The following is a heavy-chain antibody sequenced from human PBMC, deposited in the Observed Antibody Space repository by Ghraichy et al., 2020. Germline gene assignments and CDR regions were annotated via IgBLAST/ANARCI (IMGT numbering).Heavy chain of an antibody. D-gene: IGHD1-14*01. CDR2: IFYSWTT. Sequence: SETLSLTCSVSGGSIRRNYWSWIRQPPGKGLEWIGSIFYSWTTIYNPVLMSRVTLSVDTAKNQFSLTMWSVNAADTAVYYCAMNRGSSSYEYYGMDVWGQGTTVTVSS. J-gene: IGHJ6*02. CDR3: AMNRGSSSYEYYGMDV. V-gene: IGHV4-59*01. CDR1: GGSIRRNY.